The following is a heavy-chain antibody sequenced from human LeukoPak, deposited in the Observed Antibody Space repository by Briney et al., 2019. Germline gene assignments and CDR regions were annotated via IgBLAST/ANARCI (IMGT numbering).Heavy chain of an antibody. CDR2: ISSSSSTI. CDR1: GFTFSSYS. CDR3: ARDGRDSKGDY. J-gene: IGHJ4*02. V-gene: IGHV3-48*01. D-gene: IGHD1-14*01. Sequence: PGGSLRLSCAASGFTFSSYSMNWVRQAPGRGLEWASYISSSSSTIYYADSVKGRFTISRDNAKNSLYLQMNSLRAEDTAVYYCARDGRDSKGDYWGQGTLVTVSS.